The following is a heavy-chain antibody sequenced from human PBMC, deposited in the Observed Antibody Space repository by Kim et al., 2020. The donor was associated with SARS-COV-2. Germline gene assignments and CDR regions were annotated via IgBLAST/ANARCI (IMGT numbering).Heavy chain of an antibody. J-gene: IGHJ3*01. D-gene: IGHD3-16*01. V-gene: IGHV3-30*18. Sequence: PGKGLGWVEFISYDGSIKYYDDCVKGQFTVSRDSCHNTLYLQMRSLSPDDTALYYCAKSSAVVWSGQALNALDLWGRGTMVPVSS. CDR3: AKSSAVVWSGQALNALDL. CDR2: ISYDGSIK.